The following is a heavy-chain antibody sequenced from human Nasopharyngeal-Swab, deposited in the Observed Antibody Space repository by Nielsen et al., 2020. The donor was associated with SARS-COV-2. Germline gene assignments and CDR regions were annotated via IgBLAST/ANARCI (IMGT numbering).Heavy chain of an antibody. J-gene: IGHJ4*02. CDR2: INIDGCVT. CDR3: TRDIGGKYGY. CDR1: GYTFSSYW. V-gene: IGHV3-74*01. D-gene: IGHD4-23*01. Sequence: GESLKISCAASGYTFSSYWMHWVRQAPGKGLVLVSRINIDGCVTDYGDSVKGRFTISRDNARNTLYLQMNSLRGEDTAVYYCTRDIGGKYGYWGQGNLVTVSS.